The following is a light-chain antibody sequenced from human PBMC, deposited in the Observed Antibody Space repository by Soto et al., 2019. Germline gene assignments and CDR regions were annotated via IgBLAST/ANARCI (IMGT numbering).Light chain of an antibody. J-gene: IGLJ2*01. CDR1: NSNIGTND. CDR2: DNS. CDR3: GTWDSSLRGGV. Sequence: QSVLTQPPSVSAAPGQKVTITCSGSNSNIGTNDVSWYQQLPGTAPKLLIYDNSKRPAGISDRFSGSKSGTSVTLGITGLQTGDEAEYYCGTWDSSLRGGVFGGGTKLTVL. V-gene: IGLV1-51*01.